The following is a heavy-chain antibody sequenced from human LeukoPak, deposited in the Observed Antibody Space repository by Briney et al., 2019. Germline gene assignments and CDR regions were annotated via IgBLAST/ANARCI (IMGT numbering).Heavy chain of an antibody. J-gene: IGHJ4*02. CDR2: VYGGGGGT. D-gene: IGHD6-13*01. Sequence: GGSLRLSCAASGFTLSSYSMTWVRQAPGRGVEWVSSVYGGGGGTYYADSVKGRFTISRDNSKDTLYLQMNGLRAEDTAVYFCAKQSAGSAAWYSLHYDFWGQGTLVTVSS. CDR3: AKQSAGSAAWYSLHYDF. V-gene: IGHV3-23*01. CDR1: GFTLSSYS.